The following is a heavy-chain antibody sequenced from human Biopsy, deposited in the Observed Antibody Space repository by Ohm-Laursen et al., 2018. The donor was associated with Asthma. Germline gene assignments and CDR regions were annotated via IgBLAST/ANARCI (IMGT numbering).Heavy chain of an antibody. CDR3: SRDTLGYYFDI. CDR2: ITFDGSTQ. Sequence: SLRLSCSASGAHFGSYNMHWARQAPGKGLEWVAVITFDGSTQHYGNSVKGRFTISRDNAKNMLFLQMNSLRSDDTAVYYCSRDTLGYYFDIWGPGTQATVSS. CDR1: GAHFGSYN. J-gene: IGHJ4*02. D-gene: IGHD6-13*01. V-gene: IGHV3-30-3*01.